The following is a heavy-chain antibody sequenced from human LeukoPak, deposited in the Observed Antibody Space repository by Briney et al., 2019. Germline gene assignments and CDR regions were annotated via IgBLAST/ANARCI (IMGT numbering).Heavy chain of an antibody. V-gene: IGHV4-34*01. Sequence: SETLSLTCAVYGLSFSGYYWSWIRQPPGKGLEWIGEINHSGSTNYNPPLKSRVPISVDTSKHQFSLKLRSVTAAHTAVYYCARGRQQLSPRSVGRGLHFDYWGEGTLATASA. CDR2: INHSGST. CDR3: ARGRQQLSPRSVGRGLHFDY. D-gene: IGHD6-13*01. CDR1: GLSFSGYY. J-gene: IGHJ4*02.